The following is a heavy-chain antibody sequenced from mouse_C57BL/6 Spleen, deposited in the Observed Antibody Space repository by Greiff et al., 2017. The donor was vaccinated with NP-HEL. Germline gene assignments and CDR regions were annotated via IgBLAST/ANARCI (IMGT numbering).Heavy chain of an antibody. CDR3: ALQGDGYYHPKYAMDY. J-gene: IGHJ4*01. V-gene: IGHV2-3*01. Sequence: VKLMESGPGLVAPSQSLSITCTVSGFSLTSYGVSWVRQPPGKGLEWLGVIWGDGSTNYHSALISRLSISKDNPKSQVFLKLNSLQTDDTATYYCALQGDGYYHPKYAMDYWGQGTSVTVSS. D-gene: IGHD2-3*01. CDR1: GFSLTSYG. CDR2: IWGDGST.